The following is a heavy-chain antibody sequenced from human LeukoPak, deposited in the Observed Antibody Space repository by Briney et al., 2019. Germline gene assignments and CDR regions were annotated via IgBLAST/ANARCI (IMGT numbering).Heavy chain of an antibody. Sequence: PGGSLRLSCAASGFAFSTSWMNWIRQAPGKGLEWVASIKEDGSETYYVDSVKGRFTISRDNAKNSLYLQMNSLRAEDTAVYYCARDPTYYDISPRLPPDYWGQGTLVTVSS. J-gene: IGHJ4*02. CDR1: GFAFSTSW. V-gene: IGHV3-7*01. CDR3: ARDPTYYDISPRLPPDY. D-gene: IGHD3-9*01. CDR2: IKEDGSET.